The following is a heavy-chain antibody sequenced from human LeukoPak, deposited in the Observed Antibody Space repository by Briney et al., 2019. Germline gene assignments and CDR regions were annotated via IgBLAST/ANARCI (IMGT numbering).Heavy chain of an antibody. CDR1: VGSISSYY. V-gene: IGHV4-4*07. J-gene: IGHJ5*02. D-gene: IGHD4-23*01. CDR2: IYTSDTT. Sequence: PSETLSLICSVSVGSISSYYWTWIRHPAGGGVEGIGRIYTSDTTNYNPSLKNRITMSIDTSKNQFSLKLSSVTAAYTSVYYCARGDYGGNSDWFDPWGQGTLVTVSS. CDR3: ARGDYGGNSDWFDP.